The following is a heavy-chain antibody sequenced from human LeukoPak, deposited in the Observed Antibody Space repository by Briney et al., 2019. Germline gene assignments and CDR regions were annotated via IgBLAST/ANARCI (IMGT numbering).Heavy chain of an antibody. CDR2: IYYSGST. D-gene: IGHD2-15*01. CDR1: GGSISSSSYY. CDR3: ARVGRYCSGGSCYSYYYYGMDV. J-gene: IGHJ6*02. V-gene: IGHV4-39*07. Sequence: SETLSLTCTVSGGSISSSSYYWGWIRQPPGKGLEWIGSIYYSGSTYYNPSLKSRVTISVDTSKNQFSLKLSSVTAADTAVYYCARVGRYCSGGSCYSYYYYGMDVWGQGTTVTVSS.